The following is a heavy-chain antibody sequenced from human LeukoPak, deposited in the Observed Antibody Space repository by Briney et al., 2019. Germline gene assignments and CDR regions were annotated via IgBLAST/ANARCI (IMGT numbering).Heavy chain of an antibody. J-gene: IGHJ4*02. D-gene: IGHD3-22*01. V-gene: IGHV3-33*01. CDR1: GFTFRSYG. CDR3: ARDREYYYESSGYHYPGSY. CDR2: IWYDGSNK. Sequence: GGSLRLSCAASGFTFRSYGMHWVRQAPGKGLEWVAVIWYDGSNKYYADSVKGRFTVSRDSSKNTLYLQMNSLRAEDTAVYYCARDREYYYESSGYHYPGSYWGQGTLVTVSS.